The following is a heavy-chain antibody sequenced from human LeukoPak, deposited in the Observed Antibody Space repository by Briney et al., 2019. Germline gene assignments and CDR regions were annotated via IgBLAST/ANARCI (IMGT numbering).Heavy chain of an antibody. D-gene: IGHD3-10*01. CDR1: GFSFSDHY. CDR3: ARAPSYGSGSFPDY. J-gene: IGHJ4*02. Sequence: GSLRLSCAASGFSFSDHYMDWVRQAPGKGLEWVGRTRNKANSYTTEYAASVKGRFTISRDDSKNSLYLQMNSLKTEDTAVYYCARAPSYGSGSFPDYWGQGTLVTVSS. V-gene: IGHV3-72*01. CDR2: TRNKANSYTT.